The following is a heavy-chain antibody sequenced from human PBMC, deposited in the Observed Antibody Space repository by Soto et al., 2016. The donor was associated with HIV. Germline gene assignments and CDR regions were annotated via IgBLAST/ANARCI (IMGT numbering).Heavy chain of an antibody. V-gene: IGHV3-53*02. J-gene: IGHJ2*01. CDR3: ARVLEGSGSYYSGYWYFDL. Sequence: EVQLVETGGGLIQPGGSLRLSCAASGFTVSSNYMSWVRQAPGKGLEWVSVIYSGGSTYYADSVKGRFTISRDNSKNTLYLQMNSLRAEDTAVYYCARVLEGSGSYYSGYWYFDLWGRGTLVTVSS. D-gene: IGHD3-10*01. CDR2: IYSGGST. CDR1: GFTVSSNY.